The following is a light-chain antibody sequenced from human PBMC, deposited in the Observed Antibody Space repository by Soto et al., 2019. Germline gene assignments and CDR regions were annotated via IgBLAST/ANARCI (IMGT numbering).Light chain of an antibody. CDR2: DAS. V-gene: IGKV3-20*01. CDR3: QQYNSYPGT. J-gene: IGKJ3*01. Sequence: EIVLTQSPGTLSLSPGERATLSCRASQSVRNVYLAWYQQKPGQAPRLLIYDASNRATGIPDRFSGSGSGTDFTLTINRLEPEDFAVYYCQQYNSYPGTFGPGTKVDIK. CDR1: QSVRNVY.